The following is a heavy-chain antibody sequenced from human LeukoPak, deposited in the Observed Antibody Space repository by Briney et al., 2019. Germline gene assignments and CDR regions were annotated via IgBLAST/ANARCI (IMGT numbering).Heavy chain of an antibody. V-gene: IGHV1-69*04. CDR3: ARDRLGASGWYETNWFDP. CDR2: IIPIFGIA. Sequence: SVKVSCKASGGTFSSYAISWVRQAPGQGLEWMGRIIPIFGIANYAQKFQGRVTINADKSTSTAYMELSSLRSEDTAVYYCARDRLGASGWYETNWFDPWGQGTLVTVSS. D-gene: IGHD6-19*01. J-gene: IGHJ5*02. CDR1: GGTFSSYA.